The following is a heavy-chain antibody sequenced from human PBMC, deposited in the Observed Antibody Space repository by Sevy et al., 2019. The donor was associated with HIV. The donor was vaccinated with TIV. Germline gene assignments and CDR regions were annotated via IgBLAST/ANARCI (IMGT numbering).Heavy chain of an antibody. J-gene: IGHJ6*02. CDR2: IKQDGSEK. Sequence: GGSLRLSCAASGFTLSSYWMSWVRQAPGKGLEWVANIKQDGSEKYYVDSVKGRFTISRDNAKNSLYLQMNSLRAEDTAVDYCARDWECTGGVCYFMDVWGQGTTVTVSS. D-gene: IGHD2-8*02. CDR1: GFTLSSYW. V-gene: IGHV3-7*03. CDR3: ARDWECTGGVCYFMDV.